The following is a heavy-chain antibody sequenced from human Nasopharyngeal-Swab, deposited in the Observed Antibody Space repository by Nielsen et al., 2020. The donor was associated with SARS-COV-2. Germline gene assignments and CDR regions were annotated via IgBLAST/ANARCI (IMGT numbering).Heavy chain of an antibody. V-gene: IGHV3-33*01. Sequence: GESLKISCAASGFSFSTYGMHWVRQSPVKGLEWLTNIWYDGSNKYYADSVKGRFTVSRDNSKSTLFLEMDGLRAEDTAVYYCARGSSVHAFDVWGRGTEVTVSS. J-gene: IGHJ3*01. CDR3: ARGSSVHAFDV. CDR2: IWYDGSNK. D-gene: IGHD3-10*01. CDR1: GFSFSTYG.